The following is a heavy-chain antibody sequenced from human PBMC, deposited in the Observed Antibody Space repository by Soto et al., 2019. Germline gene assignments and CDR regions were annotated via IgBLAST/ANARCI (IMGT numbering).Heavy chain of an antibody. CDR2: IHHRGNT. V-gene: IGHV4-31*03. J-gene: IGHJ3*01. CDR1: GGSISSGDYY. CDR3: AREGGSYDSGGFLIRGAFDV. Sequence: QVQLQQSGPGLVKPSQTLSLTCTVSGGSISSGDYYWNWIRQHPEKGLEWIGSIHHRGNTYYSPSLESRSSISIDTSKNQFSLRLSSVTAADTAVYYCAREGGSYDSGGFLIRGAFDVWGQGTTVTVSP. D-gene: IGHD3-22*01.